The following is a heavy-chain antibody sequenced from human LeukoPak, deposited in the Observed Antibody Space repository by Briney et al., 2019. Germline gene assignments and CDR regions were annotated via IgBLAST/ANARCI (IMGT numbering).Heavy chain of an antibody. V-gene: IGHV4-39*01. CDR1: GGSISSSSYY. CDR2: IYYSETT. J-gene: IGHJ4*02. Sequence: SETLSLTCTVSGGSISSSSYYWGWIRQPPGKGLEWIGSIYYSETTYYNPSLKSRVTMSVDTSKNQFSLKLSSVTAADTAVYYCASYATTFLGWLPKRISEYYFDYWGQGTLVTVSS. D-gene: IGHD3-3*02. CDR3: ASYATTFLGWLPKRISEYYFDY.